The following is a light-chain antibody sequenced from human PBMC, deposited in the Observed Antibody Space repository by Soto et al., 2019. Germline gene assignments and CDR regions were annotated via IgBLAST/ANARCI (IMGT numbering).Light chain of an antibody. V-gene: IGLV2-14*01. CDR2: EVN. CDR3: SSYTTSSTWV. CDR1: SSDVGGYNY. Sequence: QSALTQPASVSGSPGQSITISCTGTSSDVGGYNYVSWYQQHPGKAPKLMIYEVNNRPSGVSDRFSGSKSGNTASLTISGLQAEDEAHYHCSSYTTSSTWVFGGGTQLTVL. J-gene: IGLJ7*01.